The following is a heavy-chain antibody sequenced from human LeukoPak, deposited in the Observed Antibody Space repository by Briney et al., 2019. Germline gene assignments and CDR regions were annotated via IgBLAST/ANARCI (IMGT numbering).Heavy chain of an antibody. CDR3: ALGYCSSTSCYEGYYYGMDV. CDR1: GFTFSDHY. CDR2: ISSSSSHT. Sequence: PGGSLRLSCGASGFTFSDHYMSWVRQAPGKGLEWLSYISSSSSHTNYADSVKGRFTISRDNAKSSLYLQMNSLRAEDTAVYYCALGYCSSTSCYEGYYYGMDVWGQGTTVTVSS. D-gene: IGHD2-2*01. V-gene: IGHV3-11*06. J-gene: IGHJ6*02.